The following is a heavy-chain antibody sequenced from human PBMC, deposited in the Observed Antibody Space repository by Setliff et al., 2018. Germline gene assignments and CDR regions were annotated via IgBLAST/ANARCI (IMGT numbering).Heavy chain of an antibody. CDR1: GFTLSSYS. V-gene: IGHV3-21*01. CDR3: ARSESCGATNCSPFDY. J-gene: IGHJ4*02. D-gene: IGHD2-2*01. CDR2: ISGGGRYT. Sequence: PGGSLRLSCIASGFTLSSYSMNWVRQAPGKGLEWVSSISGGGRYTYSADSVRGRFTISRDNAENSLYLQMNSLRAEDTAVYYCARSESCGATNCSPFDYWGQGTLVTVSS.